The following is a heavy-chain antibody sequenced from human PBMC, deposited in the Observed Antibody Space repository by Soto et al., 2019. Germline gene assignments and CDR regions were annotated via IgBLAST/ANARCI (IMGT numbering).Heavy chain of an antibody. CDR2: INTHNGHT. CDR1: GYIFSTYG. V-gene: IGHV1-18*01. CDR3: XRXEGXXXXXSXAMDV. Sequence: QVHLLQSGGEVQSPGATVTVSCKASGYIFSTYGIGWVRQAPGQGLEWLGWINTHNGHTNFAPKFKDRVAMTRDTSTSTVYMELSSLTPDXSAAYXCXRXEGXXXXXSXAMDVWGQGTTVTVSS. J-gene: IGHJ6*02.